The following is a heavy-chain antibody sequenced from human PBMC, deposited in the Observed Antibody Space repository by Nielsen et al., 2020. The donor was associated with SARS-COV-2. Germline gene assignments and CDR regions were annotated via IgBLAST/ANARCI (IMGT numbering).Heavy chain of an antibody. D-gene: IGHD3-22*01. Sequence: SETLSLTCAVNGGSFTVYYWSWIRQPPGKGPEWIGEIHYSGRTNYNPSLKSRVTISVDKSRNQFSLNLNSVTAADTAVYYCARGRVAEASYFGSSDYYFAYWGQGTLVTVSS. CDR3: ARGRVAEASYFGSSDYYFAY. CDR1: GGSFTVYY. V-gene: IGHV4-34*01. CDR2: IHYSGRT. J-gene: IGHJ4*02.